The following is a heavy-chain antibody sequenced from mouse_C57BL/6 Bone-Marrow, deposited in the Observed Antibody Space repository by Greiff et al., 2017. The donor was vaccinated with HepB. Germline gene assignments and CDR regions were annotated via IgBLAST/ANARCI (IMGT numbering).Heavy chain of an antibody. CDR2: IDPENGDT. J-gene: IGHJ3*01. V-gene: IGHV14-4*01. CDR3: TTCLLAY. D-gene: IGHD2-10*01. Sequence: EVKLVEPGAELVRPGASVKLSCTASGFTIKDYYMHWVKQRPEQGLEWIGWIDPENGDTEYASKFQGKATITADTSSNTAYLQLSSLTSEDTAVYYCTTCLLAYWGQGTLVTVSA. CDR1: GFTIKDYY.